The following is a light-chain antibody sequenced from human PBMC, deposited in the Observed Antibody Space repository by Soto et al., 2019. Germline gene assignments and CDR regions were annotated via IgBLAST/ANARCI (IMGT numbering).Light chain of an antibody. CDR1: QSVSSSY. V-gene: IGKV3-20*01. J-gene: IGKJ1*01. CDR3: QQYGSSRT. CDR2: GAS. Sequence: ECELKQSPGTVSLSPGERAALSCRASQSVSSSYLAWYQQKPGQAPRLLIYGASSRATGIPDRFSGSGSGTDFTLTISRLEPEDFAVYYCQQYGSSRTFGQGTKVEIK.